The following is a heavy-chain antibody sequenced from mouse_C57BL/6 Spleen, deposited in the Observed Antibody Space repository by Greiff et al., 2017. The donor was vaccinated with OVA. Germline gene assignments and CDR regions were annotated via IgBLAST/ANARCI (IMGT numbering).Heavy chain of an antibody. J-gene: IGHJ1*03. V-gene: IGHV1-54*01. CDR3: ARDDYGYFDV. CDR1: GYAFTNYL. CDR2: INPGSGGT. D-gene: IGHD2-3*01. Sequence: QVQLQQSGAELVRPGTSVKVSCKASGYAFTNYLIEWVKQRPGQGLEWIGVINPGSGGTNYNEKFKGKATLTADKSSSTAYMQLSSLTSEDSAVYFCARDDYGYFDVWGTGTTVTVSS.